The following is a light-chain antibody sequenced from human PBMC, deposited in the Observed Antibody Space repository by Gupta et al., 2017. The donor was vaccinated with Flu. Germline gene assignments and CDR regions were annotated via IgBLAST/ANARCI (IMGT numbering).Light chain of an antibody. J-gene: IGKJ2*01. CDR3: QQYQNRPT. CDR1: QSVSSN. Sequence: EIAMTQSPATLSVSPGERATHSCRASQSVSSNLSWYQQKPGQATRLLIYGASTRATGIPARFSGSGSGTEFTLTISRLQSEDFAVYYCQQYQNRPTFGQGTKLEIK. CDR2: GAS. V-gene: IGKV3-15*01.